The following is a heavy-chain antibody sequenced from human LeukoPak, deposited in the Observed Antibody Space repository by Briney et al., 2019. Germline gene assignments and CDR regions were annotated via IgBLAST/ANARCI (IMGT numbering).Heavy chain of an antibody. Sequence: GASVKVSCKASGYTFTGYYMHWVRQAPGQGLEWMGWINPNSGGTNYAQKFQGRVTMTGDTSISTAYMELSRLRSDDTAVYYCARFEATNPYYYGMDVWGQGTTVTVSS. CDR2: INPNSGGT. CDR3: ARFEATNPYYYGMDV. V-gene: IGHV1-2*02. D-gene: IGHD5-12*01. J-gene: IGHJ6*02. CDR1: GYTFTGYY.